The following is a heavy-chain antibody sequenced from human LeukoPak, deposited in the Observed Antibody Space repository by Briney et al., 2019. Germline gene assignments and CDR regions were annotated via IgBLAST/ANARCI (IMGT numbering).Heavy chain of an antibody. CDR2: IKQDGSEK. CDR1: GFAFSTYW. CDR3: ARDLLHYYGSGSYFGY. V-gene: IGHV3-7*01. D-gene: IGHD3-10*01. Sequence: GGSLRLSCAASGFAFSTYWMSWVRQAPAKGLEWVANIKQDGSEKYYVDSVKGRFTISRDNAKNSLYLQMNSLRAEDTAVYYCARDLLHYYGSGSYFGYWGQGTLVTVSS. J-gene: IGHJ4*02.